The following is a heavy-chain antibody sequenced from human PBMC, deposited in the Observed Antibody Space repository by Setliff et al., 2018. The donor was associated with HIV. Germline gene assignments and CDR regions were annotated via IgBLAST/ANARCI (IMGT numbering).Heavy chain of an antibody. J-gene: IGHJ4*02. V-gene: IGHV1-18*01. D-gene: IGHD3-22*01. CDR3: ARVPADNYYDSSGYPDY. Sequence: ASVKVSCKASGYTFTSYGISWVRQAPGQGLEWMGWISAYNGNTNYAQKLQGRVTMTTDTSTSTAYMELRSLRSDDPAVYYCARVPADNYYDSSGYPDYWGQGTLVTVSS. CDR1: GYTFTSYG. CDR2: ISAYNGNT.